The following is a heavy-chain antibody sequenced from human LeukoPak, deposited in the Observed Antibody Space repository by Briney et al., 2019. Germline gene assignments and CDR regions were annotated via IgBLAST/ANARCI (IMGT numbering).Heavy chain of an antibody. V-gene: IGHV3-21*01. J-gene: IGHJ4*02. CDR3: ASGITGTTAY. CDR1: GFTFSSYS. Sequence: PGGSLRLSCAASGFTFSSYSMNWVRQAPGKGLEWVSSISSSSSYIYYADSVKGRFTISRDNAKNSLYLQMNSLRAEDAAVYYCASGITGTTAYWGQGTLVTVSS. D-gene: IGHD1-7*01. CDR2: ISSSSSYI.